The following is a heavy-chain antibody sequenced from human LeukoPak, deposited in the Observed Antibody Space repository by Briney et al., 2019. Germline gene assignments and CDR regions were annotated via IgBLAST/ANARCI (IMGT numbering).Heavy chain of an antibody. CDR1: GFTFSSYG. V-gene: IGHV3-30*18. J-gene: IGHJ4*02. CDR2: ISYDVSNK. Sequence: GGSLRLSCAASGFTFSSYGMHWVRQAPGKGLEWVAVISYDVSNKYYADSVKGRFTISRDNSKNTLYLQMNSLKAEDTAVYYCAKRGDYGGNSPFDYWGQGTLVTVSS. CDR3: AKRGDYGGNSPFDY. D-gene: IGHD4-23*01.